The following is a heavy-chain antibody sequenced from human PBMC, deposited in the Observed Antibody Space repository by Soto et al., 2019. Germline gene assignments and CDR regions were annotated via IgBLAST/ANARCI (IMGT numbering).Heavy chain of an antibody. CDR2: IKSKTDGGTT. CDR1: GFTFSNAW. CDR3: TTDRGFWSGYSRDP. V-gene: IGHV3-15*01. D-gene: IGHD3-3*01. J-gene: IGHJ5*02. Sequence: AGGSLRLSCAASGFTFSNAWMSWVRQAPGKGLEWVGRIKSKTDGGTTDYAAPVKGRFTISRDDPKNTLYLQMNSLKTEDTAVYYCTTDRGFWSGYSRDPWGQGTLVTVSS.